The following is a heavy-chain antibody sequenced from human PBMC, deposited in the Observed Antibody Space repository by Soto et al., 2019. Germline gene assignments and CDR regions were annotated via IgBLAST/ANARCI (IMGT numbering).Heavy chain of an antibody. CDR2: IYYSGST. D-gene: IGHD3-22*01. Sequence: SETLSLTCTVSGGSISSSSYYWGWIRQPPGKGLEWIGSIYYSGSTYYNPSLKSRVTISVDTSKNQFSLKLSSVTAADTAVYYCARGLQYYYDSSHWFDPWGQGTLVTVSS. V-gene: IGHV4-39*01. CDR3: ARGLQYYYDSSHWFDP. CDR1: GGSISSSSYY. J-gene: IGHJ5*02.